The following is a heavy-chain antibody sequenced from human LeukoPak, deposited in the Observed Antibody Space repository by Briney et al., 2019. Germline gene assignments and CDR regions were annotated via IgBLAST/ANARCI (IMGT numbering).Heavy chain of an antibody. CDR3: ASGYSYGDTFDY. CDR1: GGSISSGGYS. D-gene: IGHD5-18*01. Sequence: SETLSLTCAVSGGSISSGGYSWSSIRQPPGKGLEWIGYIYHSGSTYYNPSLKSRVTISVDRSKNQFSLKLSSVTAADTAVYYCASGYSYGDTFDYWGQGTLVTVSS. V-gene: IGHV4-30-2*01. J-gene: IGHJ4*02. CDR2: IYHSGST.